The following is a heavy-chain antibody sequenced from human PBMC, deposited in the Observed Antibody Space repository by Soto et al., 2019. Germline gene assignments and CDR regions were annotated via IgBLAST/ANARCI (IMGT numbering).Heavy chain of an antibody. J-gene: IGHJ4*02. D-gene: IGHD3-10*01. V-gene: IGHV3-30*18. Sequence: LRLSCAASGFTFSSYGMHWVRQAPGKGLEWVAVISYDGSNKYYADSVKGRFTISRDNSKNTLYLQMNSLRAEDTAVYYCAKDGGLLWFGESLGYFDYWGQGTLVTVS. CDR2: ISYDGSNK. CDR1: GFTFSSYG. CDR3: AKDGGLLWFGESLGYFDY.